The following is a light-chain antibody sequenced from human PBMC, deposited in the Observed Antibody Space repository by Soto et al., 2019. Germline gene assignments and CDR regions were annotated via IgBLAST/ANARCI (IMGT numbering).Light chain of an antibody. Sequence: QSALTQPRSVSGSPGRSVPFSCTGTIGIVGGYNYVSWYQQHPGKAPKLMIYDVSKRPSGVPDRFSGSKSGNPASLTISGLQAEDEADYYCCSYAGSYTWVFGGGTKLTVL. V-gene: IGLV2-11*01. J-gene: IGLJ3*02. CDR3: CSYAGSYTWV. CDR1: IGIVGGYNY. CDR2: DVS.